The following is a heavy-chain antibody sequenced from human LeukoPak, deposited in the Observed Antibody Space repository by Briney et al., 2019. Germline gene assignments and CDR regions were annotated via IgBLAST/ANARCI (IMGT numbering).Heavy chain of an antibody. V-gene: IGHV1-2*02. Sequence: ASVKVSCKASGYTFTSYAMNWVRQAPGQGLEWMGWINPNSGGTNYAQKFQGRVTMTRDTSISTAYMELSRLRSDDTAVYYCARETGSGSYYGGFDYWGQGTLVTVSS. CDR2: INPNSGGT. D-gene: IGHD1-26*01. CDR1: GYTFTSYA. CDR3: ARETGSGSYYGGFDY. J-gene: IGHJ4*02.